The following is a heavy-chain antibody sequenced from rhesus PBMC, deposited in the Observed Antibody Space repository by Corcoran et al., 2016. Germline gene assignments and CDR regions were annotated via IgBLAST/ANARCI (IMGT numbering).Heavy chain of an antibody. CDR3: AKNRTTD. J-gene: IGHJ4*01. D-gene: IGHD2-2*01. V-gene: IGHV3-28*02. Sequence: EVQLVESGGGLAKPGGSLRLSCAASGFTFSNYWMYWVRQAPGKGLEYISSNNSGGGSTDDADSVKGRFTISRENAKNTLYLQMNSRRAEDTAVYYCAKNRTTDWGQGVLVTVSS. CDR1: GFTFSNYW. CDR2: NNSGGGST.